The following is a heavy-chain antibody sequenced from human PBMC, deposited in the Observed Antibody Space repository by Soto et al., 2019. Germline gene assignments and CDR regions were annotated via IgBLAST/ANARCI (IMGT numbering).Heavy chain of an antibody. CDR2: INHSGST. Sequence: QVQLQQWGAGLLKPSETLSLTCAVYGGSFSGYYWSWIRQPPGQGLEWIGEINHSGSTNYNPSLRSQVTISVATSMNPSSLKLSSVTAADTAVYYCARGRIELVPAAKYNWFDPWGQGTLVTVSS. CDR3: ARGRIELVPAAKYNWFDP. V-gene: IGHV4-34*01. D-gene: IGHD2-2*01. CDR1: GGSFSGYY. J-gene: IGHJ5*02.